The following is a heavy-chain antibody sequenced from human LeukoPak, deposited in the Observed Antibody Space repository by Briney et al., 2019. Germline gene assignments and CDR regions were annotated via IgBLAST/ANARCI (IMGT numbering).Heavy chain of an antibody. CDR3: ARGARAGYNLEPFDY. V-gene: IGHV4-59*08. Sequence: SSETLSLTCTVSGDSISTYYWSWIRQPPGKGLEWIGYIYYTGRTNYNPSLKSRVTISVDTSKNQFSLKLSSVTAADTAVYYCARGARAGYNLEPFDYWGQGTLVTVSS. CDR2: IYYTGRT. D-gene: IGHD5-24*01. J-gene: IGHJ4*02. CDR1: GDSISTYY.